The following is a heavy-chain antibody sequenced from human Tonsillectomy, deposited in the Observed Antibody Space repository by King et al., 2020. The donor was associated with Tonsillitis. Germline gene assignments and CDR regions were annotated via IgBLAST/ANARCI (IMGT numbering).Heavy chain of an antibody. CDR3: ATINGRDGGYDRS. J-gene: IGHJ5*02. Sequence: VQLVESGAEVKKPGASVKVSCTASGYTFTGYYMHWVRQAPGQGLEWMGWINPNSGGTNSAQKFQGRLTMTRDTSISTAYMVLSRLGSDDTAVYYCATINGRDGGYDRSWGQGTLVTVSS. CDR2: INPNSGGT. CDR1: GYTFTGYY. D-gene: IGHD5-12*01. V-gene: IGHV1-2*02.